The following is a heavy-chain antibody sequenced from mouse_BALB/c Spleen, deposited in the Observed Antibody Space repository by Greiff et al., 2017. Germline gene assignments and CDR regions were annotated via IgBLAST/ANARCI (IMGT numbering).Heavy chain of an antibody. CDR3: ARHPYYFDY. V-gene: IGHV5-12-2*01. Sequence: EVKLMESGGGLVQPGGSLKLSCAASGFTFSSYTMSWVRQTPEKRLEWVAYISNGGGSTYYPDTVKGRFTISRDNAKNTLYLQMSSLKSEDTAMYYCARHPYYFDYWGQGTTLTVSA. CDR1: GFTFSSYT. J-gene: IGHJ2*01. CDR2: ISNGGGST.